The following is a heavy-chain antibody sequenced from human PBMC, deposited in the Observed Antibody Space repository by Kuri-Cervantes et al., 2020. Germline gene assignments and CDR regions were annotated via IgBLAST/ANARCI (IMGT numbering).Heavy chain of an antibody. CDR1: GFTFSSYG. V-gene: IGHV3-30*18. CDR3: AKVGPGNRCGGDCYNCNRDY. CDR2: ISYDGSNK. J-gene: IGHJ4*02. Sequence: GESLKISCAASGFTFSSYGMHGVRQAPGKRLEWVAVISYDGSNKYYADAVKGRFTIYRNNSKNTLYLQMKSLRAEDTAVYYCAKVGPGNRCGGDCYNCNRDYWGQGTRVTVFS. D-gene: IGHD2-21*02.